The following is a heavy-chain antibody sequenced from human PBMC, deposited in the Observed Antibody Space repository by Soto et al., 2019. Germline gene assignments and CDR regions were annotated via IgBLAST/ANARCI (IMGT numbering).Heavy chain of an antibody. Sequence: ASVKVSCKASGYTFTGHYMHWVRQAPGQGLEWMGWINPNSGGTNYAQKFQGWVTMTRDTSISTAYMELSRLRSDDTAVYYCARVPTPGYYGSGSSPPFDYWGQGTLVTVSS. D-gene: IGHD3-10*01. J-gene: IGHJ4*02. V-gene: IGHV1-2*04. CDR1: GYTFTGHY. CDR3: ARVPTPGYYGSGSSPPFDY. CDR2: INPNSGGT.